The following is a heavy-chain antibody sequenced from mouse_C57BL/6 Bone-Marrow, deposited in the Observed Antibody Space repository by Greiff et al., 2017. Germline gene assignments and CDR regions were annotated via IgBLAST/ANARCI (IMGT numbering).Heavy chain of an antibody. Sequence: VQLQQSGAELVRPGASVKLSCTASGFNIKDDYMHWVKPRPEQGLEWIGWIDPENGDTEYASKFQGKATITADTSSNTAYLQLSSLTSEDTAVYYCTTGYYFDYWGQGTTLTVSS. CDR1: GFNIKDDY. D-gene: IGHD2-2*01. CDR3: TTGYYFDY. CDR2: IDPENGDT. J-gene: IGHJ2*01. V-gene: IGHV14-4*01.